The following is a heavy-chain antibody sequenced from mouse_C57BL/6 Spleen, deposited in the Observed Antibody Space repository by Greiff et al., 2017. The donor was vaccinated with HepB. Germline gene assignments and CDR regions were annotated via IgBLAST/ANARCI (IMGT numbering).Heavy chain of an antibody. CDR3: ARSIGDDGYYDY. Sequence: QVQLQQPGAELVKPGASVKLSCKASGYTFTSYWMHWVKQRPGRGLEWIGRIDPNSGGTKYNEQFTSKATLTVDKPSSTAYMQLSSLTSEESAVYSCARSIGDDGYYDYWGQGTTLTVSS. CDR1: GYTFTSYW. V-gene: IGHV1-72*01. CDR2: IDPNSGGT. J-gene: IGHJ2*01. D-gene: IGHD2-3*01.